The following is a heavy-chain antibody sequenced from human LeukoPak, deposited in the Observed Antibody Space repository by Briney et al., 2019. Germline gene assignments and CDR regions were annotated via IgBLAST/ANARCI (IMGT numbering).Heavy chain of an antibody. J-gene: IGHJ4*02. V-gene: IGHV1-8*02. CDR2: MNPNSGNT. Sequence: ASVKLSCTASGYTFTSNSISWVRHAPGQGLERMGWMNPNSGNTGYAQKFQGRVTMTRNTSISTPYMELSSLRSEDTAVYYCARGRYYDYIWGSYRERGIFDYWGEGTLVTVSS. CDR1: GYTFTSNS. CDR3: ARGRYYDYIWGSYRERGIFDY. D-gene: IGHD3-16*01.